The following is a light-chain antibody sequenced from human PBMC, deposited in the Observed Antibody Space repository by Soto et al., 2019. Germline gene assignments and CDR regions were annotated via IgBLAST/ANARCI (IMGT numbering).Light chain of an antibody. V-gene: IGKV1-27*01. CDR1: QGISNY. Sequence: DMQMTQSPFSLPASVGDRVTITCRASQGISNYLAWYQQKPGKVPKLLIYAASTLQSGVPSRFSGSGSGTDFTLTISSLQPEDVATYYCQKYNSAPWTFGQGTKVEIK. CDR2: AAS. J-gene: IGKJ1*01. CDR3: QKYNSAPWT.